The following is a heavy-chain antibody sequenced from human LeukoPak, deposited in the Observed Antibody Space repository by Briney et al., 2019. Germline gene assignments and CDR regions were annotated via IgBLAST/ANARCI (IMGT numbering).Heavy chain of an antibody. CDR2: IYYSGST. Sequence: SETLSLTCTVSGGSISSYYWSWIRQPPGKGLEWIGYIYYSGSTNYNPTLKSRVTISVDTSKHQFSLKLSSVTAADTAVYYCASGGGYDYGWGSYRYGGSFDYWGQGTLVTVSS. V-gene: IGHV4-59*01. D-gene: IGHD3-16*02. J-gene: IGHJ4*02. CDR3: ASGGGYDYGWGSYRYGGSFDY. CDR1: GGSISSYY.